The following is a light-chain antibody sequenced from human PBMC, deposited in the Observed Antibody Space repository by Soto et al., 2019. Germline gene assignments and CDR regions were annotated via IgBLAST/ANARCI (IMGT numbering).Light chain of an antibody. V-gene: IGKV3-11*01. CDR3: HQRQSWPRT. CDR1: QSVASRN. Sequence: EIVLTQSPGTLSLSPGERATLSCRASQSVASRNLAWYQQKSGQAPRLLIYGASSRAIHTPDRFSGSGSETDFTLTISDVEPEDFAVYYCHQRQSWPRTFGQGTKVDIK. CDR2: GAS. J-gene: IGKJ1*01.